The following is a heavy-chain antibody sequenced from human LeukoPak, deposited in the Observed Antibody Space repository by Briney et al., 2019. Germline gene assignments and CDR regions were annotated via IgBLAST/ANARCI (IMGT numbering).Heavy chain of an antibody. V-gene: IGHV4-59*01. CDR2: IYYSGST. J-gene: IGHJ4*02. CDR3: ARDAGSGSLSQFDY. Sequence: SETLSLTCAVRVGSISSDYWSWVRQPPGKGLEWSGYIYYSGSTNYNPSLKSRVTISVDTSKNQFSLKLSSVTAADTAVYYCARDAGSGSLSQFDYWGQGTLVTVSS. CDR1: VGSISSDY. D-gene: IGHD3-10*01.